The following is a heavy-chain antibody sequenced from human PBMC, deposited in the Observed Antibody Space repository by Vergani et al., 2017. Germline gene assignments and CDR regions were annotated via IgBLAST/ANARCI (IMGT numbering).Heavy chain of an antibody. CDR3: VRDQVTMLRGRDALDI. CDR2: IRSKAYGQAT. Sequence: EVQLVESGGDLVQPGRSLRLSCTASGFTFGYYAMDWFRQAPGQGLEWVGGIRSKAYGQATIYAASVKGRFTISRDDSKRIAYLQMNNLQTEDTAMYYCVRDQVTMLRGRDALDIWGQGTMVTVSS. CDR1: GFTFGYYA. V-gene: IGHV3-49*03. J-gene: IGHJ3*02. D-gene: IGHD3-10*01.